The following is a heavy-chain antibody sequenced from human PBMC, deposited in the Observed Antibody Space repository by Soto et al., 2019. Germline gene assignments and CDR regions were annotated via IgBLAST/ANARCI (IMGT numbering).Heavy chain of an antibody. D-gene: IGHD3-22*01. J-gene: IGHJ4*02. Sequence: GGSLRLSCAASGFTFSTYAMHWVRQAPGKGLEWVTVLSYDGSNKYYADSVKARFTISRDNSKNTLYLQMNSLRAEDTAVYYCARDRGYYDSSGYLGVFDYWGRGTLVTVSS. CDR2: LSYDGSNK. CDR3: ARDRGYYDSSGYLGVFDY. CDR1: GFTFSTYA. V-gene: IGHV3-30-3*01.